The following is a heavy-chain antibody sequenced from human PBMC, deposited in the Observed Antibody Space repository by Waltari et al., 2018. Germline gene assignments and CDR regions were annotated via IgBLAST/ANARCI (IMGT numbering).Heavy chain of an antibody. Sequence: QVQLQESGPGLVKPSETLSLTCHVSGGSIRSYYWSWIRQPPGKGLEWIGYIYYSGSTNYNPSLKSRVTISVDTSKNQFSLKLSSVTAADTAVYYCARQGPLEWVGGDFDYWGQGTLVTVSS. V-gene: IGHV4-59*01. CDR1: GGSIRSYY. J-gene: IGHJ4*02. CDR2: IYYSGST. D-gene: IGHD3-3*01. CDR3: ARQGPLEWVGGDFDY.